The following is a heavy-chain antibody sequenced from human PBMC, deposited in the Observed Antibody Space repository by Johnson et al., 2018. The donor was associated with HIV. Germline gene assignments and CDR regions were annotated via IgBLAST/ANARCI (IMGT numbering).Heavy chain of an antibody. V-gene: IGHV3-23*04. CDR3: ARSKDCSGGSCPDAFDI. CDR2: IGTAGDT. J-gene: IGHJ3*02. Sequence: VQLVESGGGLVQPGGSLRLSCAASGFTFSSYAMSWVRRAPGKGLEWVSAIGTAGDTYYPGSVTGRFTISRDNSKNTLYLQMNSLRAEDTAVYYCARSKDCSGGSCPDAFDIWGQGTMVIVSS. CDR1: GFTFSSYA. D-gene: IGHD2-15*01.